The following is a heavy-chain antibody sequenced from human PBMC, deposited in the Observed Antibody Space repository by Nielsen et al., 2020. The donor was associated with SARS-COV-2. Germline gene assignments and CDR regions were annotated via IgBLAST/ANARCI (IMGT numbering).Heavy chain of an antibody. CDR1: GGSISSGGYS. D-gene: IGHD3-10*01. J-gene: IGHJ6*02. CDR3: ARVITMVRGVSKPQYYGMDV. Sequence: LRLSCAVSGGSISSGGYSWSWIRQPPGKGLEWIGYIYYSGSTYYNPSLKSRVTISVDTSKNQFSLKLSSVTAADTAVYYCARVITMVRGVSKPQYYGMDVWGQGTTVTVSS. CDR2: IYYSGST. V-gene: IGHV4-30-4*07.